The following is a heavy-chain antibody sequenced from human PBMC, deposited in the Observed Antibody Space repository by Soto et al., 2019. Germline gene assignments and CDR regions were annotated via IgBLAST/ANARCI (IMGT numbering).Heavy chain of an antibody. Sequence: WVRQAPGKGLVWVSRINSDGSSTSYADSVKGRFTISRDNAKNTLYLQMNSLRAEDTAVYYCARDSVNYYDSSGYPDWWGQGTLVTVSS. CDR3: ARDSVNYYDSSGYPDW. D-gene: IGHD3-22*01. CDR2: INSDGSST. V-gene: IGHV3-74*01. J-gene: IGHJ4*02.